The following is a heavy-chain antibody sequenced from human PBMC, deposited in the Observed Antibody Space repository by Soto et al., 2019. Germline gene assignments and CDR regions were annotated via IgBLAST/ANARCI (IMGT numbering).Heavy chain of an antibody. J-gene: IGHJ3*02. CDR2: SWYDGTNK. V-gene: IGHV3-33*07. Sequence: GGSLRLSCAASGFTLNTYGMYWVHQAPGKGLEWVAVSWYDGTNKDYADSVKGRFTISRDNSRNTLYLQMNSLRAEDTAVYYCARGRIAVTRAFDIWGQGTMVT. CDR3: ARGRIAVTRAFDI. CDR1: GFTLNTYG. D-gene: IGHD6-19*01.